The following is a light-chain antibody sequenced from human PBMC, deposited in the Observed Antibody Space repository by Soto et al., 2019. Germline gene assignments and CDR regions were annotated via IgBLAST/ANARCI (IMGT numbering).Light chain of an antibody. Sequence: QSVLTQPASVSGSPGQTITISCAGTSSDVGGYTYVSWYQQHPDKAPKLIIYEVSHRPSGVSNRFSGSKSGNTASLTISGLQAEDEADYYCSSYRSSSTPDVFGTGTKVTVL. CDR3: SSYRSSSTPDV. CDR2: EVS. J-gene: IGLJ1*01. CDR1: SSDVGGYTY. V-gene: IGLV2-14*01.